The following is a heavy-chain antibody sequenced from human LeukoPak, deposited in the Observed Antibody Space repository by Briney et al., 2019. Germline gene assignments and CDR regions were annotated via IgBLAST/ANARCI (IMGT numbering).Heavy chain of an antibody. V-gene: IGHV1-2*02. Sequence: ASVKLSFKCSGYTFTSNGINWVRHAPGQGLEWMGWINPYSGGTNYAQNFQGRITMTRNTSISTAYMELSRLRSDDTAVYYCARGRYDYVWGSFDAFDIWGQGTMVTVSS. CDR3: ARGRYDYVWGSFDAFDI. CDR2: INPYSGGT. CDR1: GYTFTSNG. D-gene: IGHD3-16*01. J-gene: IGHJ3*02.